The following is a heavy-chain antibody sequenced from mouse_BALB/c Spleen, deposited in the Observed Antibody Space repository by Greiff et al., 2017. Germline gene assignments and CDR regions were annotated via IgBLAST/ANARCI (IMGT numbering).Heavy chain of an antibody. V-gene: IGHV1-54*03. CDR3: ARSYYDPEYYFDY. J-gene: IGHJ2*01. CDR1: GYAFTNYL. D-gene: IGHD2-10*01. CDR2: INPGSGGT. Sequence: QVHVKQSGAELVRPGTSVKVSCKASGYAFTNYLIEWVKQRPGQGLEWIGVINPGSGGTNYNEKFKGKATLTADKSSSTAYMQLSSLTSDDSAVYFCARSYYDPEYYFDYWGQGTTLTVSS.